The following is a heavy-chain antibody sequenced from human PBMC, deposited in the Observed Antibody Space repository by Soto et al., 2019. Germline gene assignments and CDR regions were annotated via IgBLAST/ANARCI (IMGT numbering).Heavy chain of an antibody. Sequence: PSETLSLTCTVSGGSISSYYWSWIRQPPGKGLEWIGYIYYSGSTNYNPSLKSRVTISVDTSKNQFSLKLSSVTAADTAVYYCARDPYYGMDVWGQGTTVTVSS. CDR1: GGSISSYY. CDR3: ARDPYYGMDV. J-gene: IGHJ6*02. CDR2: IYYSGST. V-gene: IGHV4-59*01.